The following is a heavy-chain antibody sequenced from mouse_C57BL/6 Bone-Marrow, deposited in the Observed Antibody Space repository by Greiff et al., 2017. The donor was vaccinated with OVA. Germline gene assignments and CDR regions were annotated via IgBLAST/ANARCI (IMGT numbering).Heavy chain of an antibody. CDR3: AREDGNYDY. CDR1: GYTFTSYW. D-gene: IGHD2-1*01. Sequence: QVQLQQPGAELVRPGTSVKLSCKASGYTFTSYWMHWVKQRPGQGLEWIGVIDPSDSYTNYNQKFKGKATLTEDTSSSTAYMQLSSLTSEDAAVYYCAREDGNYDYWGQGTTLTVSS. CDR2: IDPSDSYT. J-gene: IGHJ2*01. V-gene: IGHV1-59*01.